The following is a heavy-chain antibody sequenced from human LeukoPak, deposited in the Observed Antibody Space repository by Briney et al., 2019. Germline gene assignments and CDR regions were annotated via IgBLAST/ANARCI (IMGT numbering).Heavy chain of an antibody. V-gene: IGHV1-69*05. CDR2: IIPIFGTA. CDR1: GGTFSSYA. Sequence: SVKVSCKASGGTFSSYAISWVRQAPGQGLEWMGGIIPIFGTANYAQKFQGRVTITRDTSASTAYMELSSLRSEDTAVYYCARPGKGAFDIWGQGTMVTVSS. J-gene: IGHJ3*02. CDR3: ARPGKGAFDI.